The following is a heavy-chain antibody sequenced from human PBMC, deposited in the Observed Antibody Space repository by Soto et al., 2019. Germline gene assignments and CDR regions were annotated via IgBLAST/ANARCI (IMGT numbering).Heavy chain of an antibody. D-gene: IGHD3-16*01. V-gene: IGHV4-59*08. CDR3: ARLRDGVFDY. J-gene: IGHJ4*02. CDR2: IYYSGST. Sequence: SETLSLTCTVSGGSISSYYWSWIRQPPGKGLEWIGYIYYSGSTNYNPSLKSRVTISVGTPKNQFSLKLSSVTAADTAVYYCARLRDGVFDYWGQGTLVTVSS. CDR1: GGSISSYY.